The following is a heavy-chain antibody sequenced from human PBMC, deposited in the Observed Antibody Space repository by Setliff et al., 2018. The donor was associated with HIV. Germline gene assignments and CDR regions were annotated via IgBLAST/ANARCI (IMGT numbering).Heavy chain of an antibody. Sequence: SETLSLTCTVSNVSINSYYWSWIRQPAGRALEWIGRIYSSGSTNYNPSLKSRVKMSIDTSKNQFSLKLSSVTAADTAVYFCARDPYCSGDGCFRNYQHWCRGTLVTVSS. V-gene: IGHV4-4*07. CDR3: ARDPYCSGDGCFRNYQH. CDR1: NVSINSYY. CDR2: IYSSGST. J-gene: IGHJ1*01. D-gene: IGHD2-15*01.